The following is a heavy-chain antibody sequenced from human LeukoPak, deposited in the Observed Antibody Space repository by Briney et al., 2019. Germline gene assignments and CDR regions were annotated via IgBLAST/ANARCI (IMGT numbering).Heavy chain of an antibody. CDR2: ISSSSSYI. V-gene: IGHV3-21*01. CDR1: GFTFSSYS. J-gene: IGHJ4*02. D-gene: IGHD4-17*01. Sequence: PGGSLRLSRAASGFTFSSYSMNWVRQAPGKGLEWVSSISSSSSYIYYADSVKGRFTISRDNAKNSLYLQMNSLRAEDTAVYYCARVSVRDYGDYVRHDWDYWGQGTLVTVSS. CDR3: ARVSVRDYGDYVRHDWDY.